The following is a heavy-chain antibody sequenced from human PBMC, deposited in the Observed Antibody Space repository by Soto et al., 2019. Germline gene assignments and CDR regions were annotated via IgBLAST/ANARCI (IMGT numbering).Heavy chain of an antibody. CDR1: GETLNSNP. J-gene: IGHJ4*02. CDR2: IVPLSDRT. V-gene: IGHV1-69*01. Sequence: QVQLVQSGAEVKKPGSSLKVSCKVFGETLNSNPIGWVRQAPGQGLEWVGGIVPLSDRTNYEQELQGRVTVTADGSPSTVYMELSNLKSDDTAVYYCARKSGRDCHSGGGCFSLDVWGQGSLITVSS. CDR3: ARKSGRDCHSGGGCFSLDV. D-gene: IGHD2-15*01.